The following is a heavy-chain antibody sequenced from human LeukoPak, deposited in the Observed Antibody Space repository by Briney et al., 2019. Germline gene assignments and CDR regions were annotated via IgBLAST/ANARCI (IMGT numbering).Heavy chain of an antibody. V-gene: IGHV4-34*01. CDR3: AREAIALPFDP. D-gene: IGHD2/OR15-2a*01. CDR2: INHSGST. CDR1: GGSFSGYY. J-gene: IGHJ5*02. Sequence: SETLSLTCAVYGGSFSGYYWSWIRQPPGKELEWIGEINHSGSTNYNPSLKSRVTISVDTSKNQFSLKLSSVIAADTAVDYCAREAIALPFDPWGQGILVTVSS.